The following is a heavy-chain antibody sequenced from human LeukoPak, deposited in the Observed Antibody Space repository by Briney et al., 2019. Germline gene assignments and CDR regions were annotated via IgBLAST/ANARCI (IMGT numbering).Heavy chain of an antibody. Sequence: GGSLRLSCAASGFTFDDYAMHWVRQAPGKGLEWVSGISWNSGSIGYADSVKVRFTISTDTSTSTAYMELRSLRSDDTAVYYCARTYKTAQMYYFDYWGQGTLVTVSS. CDR1: GFTFDDYA. CDR3: ARTYKTAQMYYFDY. CDR2: ISWNSGSI. D-gene: IGHD5-18*01. V-gene: IGHV3-9*01. J-gene: IGHJ4*02.